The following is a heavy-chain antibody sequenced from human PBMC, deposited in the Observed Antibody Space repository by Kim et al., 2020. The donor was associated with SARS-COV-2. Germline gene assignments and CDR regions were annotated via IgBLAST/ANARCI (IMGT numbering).Heavy chain of an antibody. CDR1: GFTFSNAW. CDR2: IKSKTDGGTT. V-gene: IGHV3-15*01. J-gene: IGHJ4*02. CDR3: TTDRFYDYVWGSYRYTDY. Sequence: GGSLRLSCAASGFTFSNAWMSLVRQAPGKGLEWVGRIKSKTDGGTTDYAAPVKGRFTISRDDSKNTLYLQMNSLKTEDTAVYYCTTDRFYDYVWGSYRYTDYWGQGTLVTVSS. D-gene: IGHD3-16*02.